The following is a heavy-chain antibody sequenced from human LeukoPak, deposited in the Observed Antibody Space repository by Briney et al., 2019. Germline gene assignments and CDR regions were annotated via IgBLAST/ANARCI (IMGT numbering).Heavy chain of an antibody. CDR3: ARTVAGIFDFDY. D-gene: IGHD6-19*01. Sequence: PSGTLSLTCTVSGGSISPYIWNWIRQPPGKGLEWIGYIYYSGNTNYNPSLKSRATISVDTSENQFSLKVTSVTAADTAVYYCARTVAGIFDFDYWGQGILVTVSS. CDR2: IYYSGNT. V-gene: IGHV4-59*01. J-gene: IGHJ4*02. CDR1: GGSISPYI.